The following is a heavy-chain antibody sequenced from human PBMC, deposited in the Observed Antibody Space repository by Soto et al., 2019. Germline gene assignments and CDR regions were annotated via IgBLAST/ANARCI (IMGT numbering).Heavy chain of an antibody. Sequence: QVQLVESGGGVVQPGRSLRLSCAASGFTFSSYAMHWVRQAPGKGLEWVAVISYDGSNKYYADSVKGGFTISRDNSKNTLYLQVISLRAEEKAVYYCARGGGWYCGSRDAFYIWGQGTMVTVSS. V-gene: IGHV3-30-3*01. J-gene: IGHJ3*02. D-gene: IGHD1-26*01. CDR3: ARGGGWYCGSRDAFYI. CDR1: GFTFSSYA. CDR2: ISYDGSNK.